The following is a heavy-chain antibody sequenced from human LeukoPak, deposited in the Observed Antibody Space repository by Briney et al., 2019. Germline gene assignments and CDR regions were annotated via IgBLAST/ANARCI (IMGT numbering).Heavy chain of an antibody. D-gene: IGHD1-26*01. J-gene: IGHJ4*02. Sequence: ASVTVSCKASGYTFTGYYMHWVRQAPGQGLEWMGWINPNSGGTNYARKFQGRVTMTRDTSISTAYMELSRLRSDDTAVYYCARVVGATIGLIDYWGQGTLVTVSS. CDR3: ARVVGATIGLIDY. CDR1: GYTFTGYY. V-gene: IGHV1-2*02. CDR2: INPNSGGT.